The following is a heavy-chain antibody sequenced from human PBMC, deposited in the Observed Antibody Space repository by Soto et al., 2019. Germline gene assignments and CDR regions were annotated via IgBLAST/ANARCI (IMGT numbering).Heavy chain of an antibody. V-gene: IGHV4-59*01. Sequence: SETLSLTCTVSGGSISSYYWSWIRQPPGKGLEWIGYIYHNGNTNYNPSLKGRVTISVDTSKNHFSLNLRSVTAADTAVYYCARNNWNDVFWFDPWGQGILVTVSS. D-gene: IGHD1-20*01. CDR3: ARNNWNDVFWFDP. CDR2: IYHNGNT. CDR1: GGSISSYY. J-gene: IGHJ5*02.